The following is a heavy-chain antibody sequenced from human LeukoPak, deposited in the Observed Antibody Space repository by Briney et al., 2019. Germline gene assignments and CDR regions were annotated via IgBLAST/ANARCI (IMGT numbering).Heavy chain of an antibody. CDR3: ASGGARWFDS. V-gene: IGHV3-7*01. J-gene: IGHJ5*01. CDR2: MREDGGEI. D-gene: IGHD4/OR15-4a*01. CDR1: GFTFTTYT. Sequence: GGSLRLACAASGFTFTTYTMSWVRQAPGKGLEWVASMREDGGEIYYVDSVRGRFTISRDNAKNSLYLQMDSLRADDTAVYYCASGGARWFDSWGLGTLVTVSS.